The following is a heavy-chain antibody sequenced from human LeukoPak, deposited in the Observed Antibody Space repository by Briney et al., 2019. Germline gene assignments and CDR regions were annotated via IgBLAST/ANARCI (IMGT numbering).Heavy chain of an antibody. CDR1: GYSFTSYW. CDR3: ARRNDSSGYFNWFDP. V-gene: IGHV5-51*01. J-gene: IGHJ5*02. CDR2: IYPGDSDT. Sequence: GESLKISCKGSGYSFTSYWIGWVRQMPGKGLEWMGIIYPGDSDTRYSPSFQGQVTISADKSISTAYLQWSSLKASDTAMYYCARRNDSSGYFNWFDPWGQGTLVTVSS. D-gene: IGHD3-22*01.